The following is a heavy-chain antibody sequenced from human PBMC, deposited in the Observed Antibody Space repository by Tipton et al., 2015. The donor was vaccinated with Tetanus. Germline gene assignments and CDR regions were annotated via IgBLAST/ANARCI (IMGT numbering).Heavy chain of an antibody. V-gene: IGHV3-30*18. CDR1: GYNFRNNG. D-gene: IGHD6-19*01. CDR2: ISNDASHI. CDR3: AKRGQQWVVSSYFDS. Sequence: SLRLSCVASGYNFRNNGMHWVRQAPGKGLEWVAVISNDASHIYYADSVKGRFTISRDNSKNTVFLQMNSLRAEDTAVYFCAKRGQQWVVSSYFDSWGQGTLVAVSS. J-gene: IGHJ4*02.